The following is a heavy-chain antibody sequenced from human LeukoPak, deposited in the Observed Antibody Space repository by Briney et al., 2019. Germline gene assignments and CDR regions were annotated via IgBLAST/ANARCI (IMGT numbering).Heavy chain of an antibody. CDR2: INPNSGGT. CDR3: AREFYDSSGYYYSHLDY. Sequence: ASVKVSCKASGYTFTGYYMHWVRQAPGQGLEWMGRINPNSGGTNYAQKFQGRVTMTRDTSISTAYMELSRLRSDDTAAYYCAREFYDSSGYYYSHLDYWGQGTLVTVSS. CDR1: GYTFTGYY. D-gene: IGHD3-22*01. V-gene: IGHV1-2*06. J-gene: IGHJ4*02.